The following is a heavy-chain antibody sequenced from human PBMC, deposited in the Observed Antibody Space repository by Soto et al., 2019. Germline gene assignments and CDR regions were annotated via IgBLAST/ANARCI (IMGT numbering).Heavy chain of an antibody. CDR2: IYGGGST. D-gene: IGHD3-10*01. CDR1: GFTVSSNY. CDR3: ATESQGSYYFDY. V-gene: IGHV3-53*01. Sequence: VESVESGGDLIQPGGSLRLSCAASGFTVSSNYMSWVRRARGKGLEWVTGIYGGGSTSYADTVKGRFTIYRDNSKNTLYLQLNSLRAEDTAVYYCATESQGSYYFDYWGQGTLVTASS. J-gene: IGHJ4*02.